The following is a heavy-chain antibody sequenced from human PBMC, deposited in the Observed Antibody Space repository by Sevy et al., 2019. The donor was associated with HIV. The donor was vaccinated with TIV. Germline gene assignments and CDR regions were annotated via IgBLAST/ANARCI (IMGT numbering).Heavy chain of an antibody. CDR2: IYYSGST. CDR3: ARLIYDFWSGSHVDY. CDR1: GGSISSSSYY. D-gene: IGHD3-3*01. Sequence: SETLSLTCTVSGGSISSSSYYWGWIRQHPGKGLEWFGSIYYSGSTYYNPSLKSRVTISVDTSKNQFSLKLSSVTAADSAVYYCARLIYDFWSGSHVDYWGQGTLVTVSS. V-gene: IGHV4-39*01. J-gene: IGHJ4*02.